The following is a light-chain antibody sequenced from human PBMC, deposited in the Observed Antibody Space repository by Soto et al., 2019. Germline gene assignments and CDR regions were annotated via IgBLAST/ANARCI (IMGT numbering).Light chain of an antibody. CDR3: SSYTSSSTVV. V-gene: IGLV2-14*01. J-gene: IGLJ2*01. Sequence: QSALTQPASVSGSPGQSITISCTGTSSDVGAYKYVCWYQQYPGKAPRLMIYDVSNRPSGVSNRFSGSKSGNTASLTISGLQAEDEADYYCSSYTSSSTVVFGGGTKVTVL. CDR1: SSDVGAYKY. CDR2: DVS.